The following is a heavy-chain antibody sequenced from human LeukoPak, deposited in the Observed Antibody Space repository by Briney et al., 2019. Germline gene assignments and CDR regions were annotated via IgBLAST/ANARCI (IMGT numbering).Heavy chain of an antibody. D-gene: IGHD2-2*03. V-gene: IGHV1-2*02. CDR2: SNPNSGCT. CDR1: GYTFTGYY. Sequence: ASVKVSCKASGYTFTGYYMHWVRQAPGHGLEWMGWSNPNSGCTNYARKVQGSVTMTRGTSIRTAYMELSRLRSDDTAVYYGARAVLGYCSRTSCYGSSLSDYWGQGNLVTVSS. CDR3: ARAVLGYCSRTSCYGSSLSDY. J-gene: IGHJ4*02.